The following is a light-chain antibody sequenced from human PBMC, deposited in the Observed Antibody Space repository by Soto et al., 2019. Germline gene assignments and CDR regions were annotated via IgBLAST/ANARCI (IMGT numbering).Light chain of an antibody. CDR1: QRVSSSY. Sequence: PGERVTLSCRASQRVSSSYLPWYQQKPGQAPRLLIYGASTRATSIPARFSGSGSGTDFTLTISSLQPEDFAVYYCQQDYNLPPCTFGQGTKLEIK. CDR2: GAS. CDR3: QQDYNLPPCT. V-gene: IGKV3D-7*01. J-gene: IGKJ2*02.